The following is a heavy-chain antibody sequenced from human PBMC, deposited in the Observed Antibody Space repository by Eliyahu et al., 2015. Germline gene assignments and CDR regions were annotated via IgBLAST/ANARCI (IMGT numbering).Heavy chain of an antibody. D-gene: IGHD2-15*01. J-gene: IGHJ4*02. CDR3: ATLGFCSGGTCYSDN. CDR2: IVSILGTA. V-gene: IGHV1-69*01. Sequence: QVHLVQSGAEVKKPGSSVKVSCKASGGXFITDTFSWGRQAPGPGPEWMGGIVSILGTANYAQKFQGRVTITADESTSTAYMELTRLRSEDTAVYYCATLGFCSGGTCYSDNWGRGTLVTVSS. CDR1: GGXFITDT.